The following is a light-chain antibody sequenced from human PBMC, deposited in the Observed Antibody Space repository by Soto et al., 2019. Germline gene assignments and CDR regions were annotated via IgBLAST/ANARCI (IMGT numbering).Light chain of an antibody. CDR3: QQALT. V-gene: IGKV3D-7*01. CDR2: GTS. Sequence: VLTQSPGTLSLSPGGRAILSCRASQTVSRYYFSWYQKKPGQPPRLLIYGTSTRATGVPDRFSGSGSGADFTLTISSVQPEDFAFYYCQQALTFGGGTTVEMK. CDR1: QTVSRYY. J-gene: IGKJ4*01.